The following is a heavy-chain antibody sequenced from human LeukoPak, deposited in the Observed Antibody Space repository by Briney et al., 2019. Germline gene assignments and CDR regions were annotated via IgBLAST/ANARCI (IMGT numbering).Heavy chain of an antibody. CDR1: GFTFSRYA. Sequence: GGSLRLSCAASGFTFSRYAMSWVRQAPGKGLEWVSSISDSGGSTYYANFAKGRFTISRDNSNNTLYLQMNSLRAEDTAVYYCSKLGAQRLNKFYVAVCGKGTPVAVSS. CDR2: ISDSGGST. CDR3: SKLGAQRLNKFYVAV. D-gene: IGHD3-16*01. J-gene: IGHJ6*03. V-gene: IGHV3-23*01.